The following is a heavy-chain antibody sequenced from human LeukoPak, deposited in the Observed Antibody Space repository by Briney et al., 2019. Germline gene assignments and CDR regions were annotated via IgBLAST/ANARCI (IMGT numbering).Heavy chain of an antibody. CDR1: GVTFSSYS. CDR2: ISSSSSYI. CDR3: ARDLLTKTYEKMPVYFDY. Sequence: GGSLRLSCADSGVTFSSYSMNWVRQAPGKGLEWVSSISSSSSYIYYADSVKGRFTLSRDNAKNSLYLQMNSLRAEGTAVYYCARDLLTKTYEKMPVYFDYWGQGTLVTVSS. D-gene: IGHD2-8*01. V-gene: IGHV3-21*01. J-gene: IGHJ4*02.